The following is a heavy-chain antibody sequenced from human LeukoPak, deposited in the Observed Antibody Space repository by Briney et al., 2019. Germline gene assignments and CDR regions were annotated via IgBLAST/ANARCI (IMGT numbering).Heavy chain of an antibody. CDR2: ISAYNGNT. CDR1: GYTFTSYG. Sequence: GASVKVSCKASGYTFTSYGISWVRQAPGQRLEWMGWISAYNGNTNYAQKLQGRVTMTTDTSTSTAYTELRSLRSDDTAVYYCARVSDFWSGSHYYYYYGMDVWGQGTTVTVSS. J-gene: IGHJ6*02. CDR3: ARVSDFWSGSHYYYYYGMDV. D-gene: IGHD3-3*01. V-gene: IGHV1-18*01.